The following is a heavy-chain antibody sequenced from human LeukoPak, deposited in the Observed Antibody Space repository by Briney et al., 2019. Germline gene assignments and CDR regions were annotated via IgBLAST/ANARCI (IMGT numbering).Heavy chain of an antibody. Sequence: SVEVSCKASGGTFSSYAISWVRQAPGQGLEWMGGIIPIFGTANYAQKFQGRVTITADESTSTAYMELSSLRSEDTAVYYCATVHLSEEYYDFWSGYSYWGQGTLVTVSS. CDR2: IIPIFGTA. J-gene: IGHJ4*02. CDR1: GGTFSSYA. V-gene: IGHV1-69*01. D-gene: IGHD3-3*01. CDR3: ATVHLSEEYYDFWSGYSY.